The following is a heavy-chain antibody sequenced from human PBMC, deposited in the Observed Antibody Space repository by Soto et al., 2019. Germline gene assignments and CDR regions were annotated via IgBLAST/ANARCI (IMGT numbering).Heavy chain of an antibody. CDR2: ISSSTSLT. D-gene: IGHD6-13*01. Sequence: QVQLVESGGGLVKPGGSLRLSCAVSGFTFSDSYMTWIRQAPGKGLEWVSYISSSTSLTNYADSVKGRFTISSDNAKNSLFLQMNSLRAEDTAVYYCARGRGAAADYFDFWGQGTLGTVSS. CDR3: ARGRGAAADYFDF. V-gene: IGHV3-11*05. J-gene: IGHJ4*02. CDR1: GFTFSDSY.